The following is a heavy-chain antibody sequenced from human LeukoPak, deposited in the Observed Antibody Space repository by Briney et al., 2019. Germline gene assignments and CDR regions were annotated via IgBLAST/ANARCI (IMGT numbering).Heavy chain of an antibody. V-gene: IGHV4-39*01. CDR1: GGSISSSSYY. J-gene: IGHJ5*02. Sequence: KSSETLSLTCTVSGGSISSSSYYWGWIRQPPGKGLEWIGSIYYSGSTYYNPSLKSRVTISVDTSKNQFSLKLSSVTAADTAVYYCARAYYDSTFLGPNNWFDPWGQGTLVTVSS. D-gene: IGHD3-3*01. CDR3: ARAYYDSTFLGPNNWFDP. CDR2: IYYSGST.